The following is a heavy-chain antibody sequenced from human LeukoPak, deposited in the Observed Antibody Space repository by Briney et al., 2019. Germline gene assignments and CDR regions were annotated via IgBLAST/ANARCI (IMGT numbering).Heavy chain of an antibody. V-gene: IGHV4-34*01. D-gene: IGHD2-2*01. CDR1: GGSFSGYY. CDR3: ARLRLVPVAVTGIWLDP. Sequence: SETLSLTCAVYGGSFSGYYWSWIRQPPGKGLEWIGEINHSGSTNYNPSLKSRVTISVDTSKNQFSLKLSSVTAADTAVYYCARLRLVPVAVTGIWLDPWAQGTLVTVSS. CDR2: INHSGST. J-gene: IGHJ5*02.